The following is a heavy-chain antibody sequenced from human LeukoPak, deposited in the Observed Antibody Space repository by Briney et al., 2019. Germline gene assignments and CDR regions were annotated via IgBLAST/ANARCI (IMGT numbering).Heavy chain of an antibody. D-gene: IGHD4-17*01. V-gene: IGHV4-39*01. CDR2: GFYSGSA. J-gene: IGHJ4*02. CDR1: GGSISGSSYY. Sequence: PSETLSLTCTVSGGSISGSSYYWAWIRQPPGKGLEWIGSGFYSGSAYYNPSLKSRVTISVDTSKNQFSLNLSSVTAADTAVYYCARLRGAMTPVTSDFDYWGQGTLVTVPS. CDR3: ARLRGAMTPVTSDFDY.